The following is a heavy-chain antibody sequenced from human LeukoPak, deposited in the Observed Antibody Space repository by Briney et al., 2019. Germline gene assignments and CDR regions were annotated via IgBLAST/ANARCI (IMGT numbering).Heavy chain of an antibody. CDR1: GFTVSSNY. CDR3: ARGPTRSYHYDY. D-gene: IGHD3-16*02. J-gene: IGHJ4*02. V-gene: IGHV3-66*01. Sequence: GGSLRLSCAASGFTVSSNYMSWVRQAPGKGLEWVSVIYSGGSTYYADSVKGRFTISRDNSKNTLYLQMNSLRAEDTAVYYCARGPTRSYHYDYWGQGTLVTVSS. CDR2: IYSGGST.